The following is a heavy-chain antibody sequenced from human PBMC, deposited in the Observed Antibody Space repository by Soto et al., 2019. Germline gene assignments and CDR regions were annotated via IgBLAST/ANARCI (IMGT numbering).Heavy chain of an antibody. D-gene: IGHD2-8*01. V-gene: IGHV1-18*01. CDR2: ISGYNGDT. Sequence: GASVKVSRKASGYSFTTYGISWVRQAPGQGLEWMGWISGYNGDTNNAQKFQDRVTMTIDRSTTTAYLELRSLTSDDTAVYYCAKNGHPPYYYYGMDVWG. J-gene: IGHJ6*02. CDR1: GYSFTTYG. CDR3: AKNGHPPYYYYGMDV.